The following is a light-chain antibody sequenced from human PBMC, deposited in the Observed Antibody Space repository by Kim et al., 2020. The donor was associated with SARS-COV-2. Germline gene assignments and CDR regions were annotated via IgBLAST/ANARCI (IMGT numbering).Light chain of an antibody. CDR1: SGSIASNY. CDR2: EDN. CDR3: QSYDSSRV. J-gene: IGLJ3*02. V-gene: IGLV6-57*02. Sequence: PGKTVTIPCTGSSGSIASNYVQWYQQRPGSAPTTVIYEDNQRPSGVPDRFSGSIDSSSNSASLTISGLKTEDEADYYCQSYDSSRVFGGGTKLTVL.